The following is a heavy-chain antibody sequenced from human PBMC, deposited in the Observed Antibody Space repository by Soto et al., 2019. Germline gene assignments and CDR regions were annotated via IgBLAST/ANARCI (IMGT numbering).Heavy chain of an antibody. V-gene: IGHV4-39*01. CDR1: GGSISSSSYY. CDR2: IYYSGST. J-gene: IGHJ4*02. Sequence: QLQLQESGPGLVKPSETLSLTCTVSGGSISSSSYYWGWIRQPPGKGLEWIGSIYYSGSTYYNPSLKSRVTISVDTSKNQFSLKLRSVTAADTAVYYCASRKEGYCSGGSCYALLDYWGQGTLVTVSS. CDR3: ASRKEGYCSGGSCYALLDY. D-gene: IGHD2-15*01.